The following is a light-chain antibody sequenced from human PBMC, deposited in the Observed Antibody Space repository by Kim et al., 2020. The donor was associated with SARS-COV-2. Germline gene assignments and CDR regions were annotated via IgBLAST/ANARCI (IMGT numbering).Light chain of an antibody. CDR2: QDS. CDR3: QAWDSSHWV. Sequence: SYELTQPPSVSVSPGQTASITCSGDKLGDKYACWYQQKPGQSPVLVIYQDSKRPSGIPERFSGSNSGNTATLTISGTQAMDEADYYCQAWDSSHWVFGGGTPLTVL. J-gene: IGLJ3*02. V-gene: IGLV3-1*01. CDR1: KLGDKY.